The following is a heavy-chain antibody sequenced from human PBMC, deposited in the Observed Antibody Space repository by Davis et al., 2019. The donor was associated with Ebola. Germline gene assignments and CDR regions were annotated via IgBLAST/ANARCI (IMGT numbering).Heavy chain of an antibody. CDR2: ISSSGSTI. J-gene: IGHJ4*02. V-gene: IGHV3-11*04. CDR3: ARTLPVGAKYYFDY. D-gene: IGHD1-26*01. CDR1: GFTFSDYY. Sequence: GGSLRLSCAASGFTFSDYYMSWIRQAPGKGLEWVSYISSSGSTIYYADSVKGRFTISRDNAKNSLYLQMNSLRAEDTAVYYCARTLPVGAKYYFDYWGQGTLVTVSS.